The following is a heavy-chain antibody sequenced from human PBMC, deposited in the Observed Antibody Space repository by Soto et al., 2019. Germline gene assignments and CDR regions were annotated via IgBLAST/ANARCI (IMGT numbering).Heavy chain of an antibody. CDR3: EGRWNYYIGMDV. V-gene: IGHV4-34*03. CDR2: INPSGST. J-gene: IGHJ6*02. D-gene: IGHD3-10*01. CDR1: GGSFGDYY. Sequence: SETLSLTCAVYGGSFGDYYWIWIRQTPRKGLGWNGEINPSGSTSNNPSLKSRVTISLDTSKHQFSLNLNSVTAAYTAVYYREGRWNYYIGMDVWGQVTTVTVSS.